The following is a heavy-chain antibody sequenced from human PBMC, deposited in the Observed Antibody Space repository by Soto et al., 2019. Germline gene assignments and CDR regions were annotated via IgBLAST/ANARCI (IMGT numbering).Heavy chain of an antibody. V-gene: IGHV1-18*01. D-gene: IGHD4-17*01. CDR1: GYTFTSYG. CDR2: ISAYNGNT. Sequence: GASVKGSCKASGYTFTSYGRRWVRQAPGQGLEWMGWISAYNGNTNYAQKLQGRVTMTTDTSTSTAYMELRSLRSDDTAVYYCARNSATTCDYWGQGTLVTVSS. J-gene: IGHJ4*02. CDR3: ARNSATTCDY.